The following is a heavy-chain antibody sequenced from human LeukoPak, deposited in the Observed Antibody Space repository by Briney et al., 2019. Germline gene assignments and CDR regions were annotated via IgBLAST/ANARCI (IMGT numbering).Heavy chain of an antibody. CDR1: GGSISSYY. D-gene: IGHD3-22*01. J-gene: IGHJ4*02. CDR3: ARVGYYDSSADFDY. V-gene: IGHV4-59*01. CDR2: IYYSGST. Sequence: PSETLSLTCTVSGGSISSYYWSWIRQPPGKGLEWIGYIYYSGSTNYNPSLKSRVTISVDTSKNQFSLKLSSVTAADTVVYYCARVGYYDSSADFDYWGQGTLVTVSS.